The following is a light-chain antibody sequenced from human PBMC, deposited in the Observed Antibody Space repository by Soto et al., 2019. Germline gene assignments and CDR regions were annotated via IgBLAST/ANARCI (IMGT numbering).Light chain of an antibody. CDR1: QGISGY. CDR3: QQLNTYIIA. Sequence: DIQLTQSPSFLSASVGERVRINCRASQGISGYLAWYQQKPGKVPKLLIYSTYTLQSGVPSHFSGSASRTEFTLSISGLQPEDFATYYCQQLNTYIIAYGHWTRRAI. V-gene: IGKV1-9*01. CDR2: STY. J-gene: IGKJ5*01.